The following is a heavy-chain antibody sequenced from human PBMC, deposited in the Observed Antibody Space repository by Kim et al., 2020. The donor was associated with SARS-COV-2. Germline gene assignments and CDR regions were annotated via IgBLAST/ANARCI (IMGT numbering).Heavy chain of an antibody. CDR3: ARDDAFDI. J-gene: IGHJ3*02. CDR2: SGST. Sequence: SGSTYYNPSLKSRVTISVGTSKNQFSLKLSSVTAADTAVYYCARDDAFDIWGQGTMVTVSS. V-gene: IGHV4-31*02.